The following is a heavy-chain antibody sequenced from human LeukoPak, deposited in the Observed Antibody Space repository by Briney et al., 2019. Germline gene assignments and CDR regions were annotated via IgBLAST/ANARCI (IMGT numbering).Heavy chain of an antibody. D-gene: IGHD3-10*01. CDR3: ARGPYYYGSGSQADY. CDR1: GGSFSGYY. Sequence: SETLSLTCAVYGGSFSGYYWSWIRRPPGKGLEWIGEINHSGSTNYNPSLKSRVTISADTSKNQFSLKLSSVTAADTAVYYCARGPYYYGSGSQADYWGQGTLVTVSS. V-gene: IGHV4-34*01. CDR2: INHSGST. J-gene: IGHJ4*02.